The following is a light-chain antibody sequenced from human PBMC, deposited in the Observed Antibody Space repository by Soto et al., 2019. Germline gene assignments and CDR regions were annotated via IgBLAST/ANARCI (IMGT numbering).Light chain of an antibody. Sequence: DILMTQSPDSLAVSLGERATINCKSSQSVLSSSNNENYLAWYQQKPRQPPKLLINWASTRETGVPDRFSGSGSGTDFTLTISSLQTEDVAVYYCQQYYGSPLTFGQGTKVDI. CDR1: QSVLSSSNNENY. CDR2: WAS. V-gene: IGKV4-1*01. CDR3: QQYYGSPLT. J-gene: IGKJ1*01.